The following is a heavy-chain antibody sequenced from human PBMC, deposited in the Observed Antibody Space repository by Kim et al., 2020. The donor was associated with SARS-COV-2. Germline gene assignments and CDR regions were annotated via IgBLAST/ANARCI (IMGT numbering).Heavy chain of an antibody. D-gene: IGHD1-26*01. V-gene: IGHV4-39*01. J-gene: IGHJ4*02. Sequence: SETLSLTCTVSGGSISSSSYYWGWIRQPPGKGLEWIGSIYYSGSTYYNPSLKSRVTISVDTSKNQFSLKLSSVTAADTAVYYCARHEDRYSGSYHVSRDYWGQGTLVTVSS. CDR3: ARHEDRYSGSYHVSRDY. CDR1: GGSISSSSYY. CDR2: IYYSGST.